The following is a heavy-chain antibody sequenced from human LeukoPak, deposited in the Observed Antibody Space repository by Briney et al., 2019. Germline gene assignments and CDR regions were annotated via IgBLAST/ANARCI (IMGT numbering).Heavy chain of an antibody. J-gene: IGHJ4*02. V-gene: IGHV3-48*01. Sequence: GGSLRLSCAASGFTFSSYSMNWVRQAPGKGLEWVSYISSDSSTIYYADSVKGRFTISRDNAKNSLYLQMSSLRAEDTAVYYCAKEFLTYYDFWSGYYTGFFDYWGQGTLVTVSS. CDR2: ISSDSSTI. CDR1: GFTFSSYS. CDR3: AKEFLTYYDFWSGYYTGFFDY. D-gene: IGHD3-3*01.